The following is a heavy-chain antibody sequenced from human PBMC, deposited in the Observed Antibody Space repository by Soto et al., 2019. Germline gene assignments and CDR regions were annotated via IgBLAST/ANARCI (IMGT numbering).Heavy chain of an antibody. CDR3: ARDYYYYGSGSYYRYGMDV. D-gene: IGHD3-10*01. J-gene: IGHJ6*02. V-gene: IGHV4-30-4*01. CDR1: GGSISSGDYY. Sequence: NPSETLSLTCTVSGGSISSGDYYWSWIRQPPGKGLEWIGYIYYSGSTYYNPSLKSRVTISVDTSKNQFSLKLSSVTAADTAVYYCARDYYYYGSGSYYRYGMDVWGQGTTVTVSS. CDR2: IYYSGST.